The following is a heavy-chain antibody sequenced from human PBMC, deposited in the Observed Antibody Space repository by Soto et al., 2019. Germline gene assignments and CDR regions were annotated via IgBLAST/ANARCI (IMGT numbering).Heavy chain of an antibody. J-gene: IGHJ5*02. CDR3: AHRPLYSSRSLPGWFDP. V-gene: IGHV2-5*01. D-gene: IGHD6-13*01. CDR2: IYWNDDK. CDR1: GFSLSTSGVG. Sequence: SGPTLVNPTQTLTLTCTFSGFSLSTSGVGVGWIRQPPGKALEWLAPIYWNDDKRYSPSLKSRLTITKDTSKNQVVLTMTNMDPVDTATYSCAHRPLYSSRSLPGWFDPWGQGTLVTVSS.